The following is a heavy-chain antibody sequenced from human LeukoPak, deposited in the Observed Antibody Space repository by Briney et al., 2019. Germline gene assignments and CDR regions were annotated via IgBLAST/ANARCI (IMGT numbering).Heavy chain of an antibody. CDR1: GGSISSYY. D-gene: IGHD3-10*01. J-gene: IGHJ3*02. V-gene: IGHV4-59*01. CDR3: ARDAHYGSGHDAFDI. CDR2: IYYSGST. Sequence: SETLSLTCTVSGGSISSYYWSWIRQPPGKGLGWIGYIYYSGSTNYNPSLKSRVTISVDTSKNQFSLKLSSVTAADTAVYYCARDAHYGSGHDAFDIWGQGTMVTVSS.